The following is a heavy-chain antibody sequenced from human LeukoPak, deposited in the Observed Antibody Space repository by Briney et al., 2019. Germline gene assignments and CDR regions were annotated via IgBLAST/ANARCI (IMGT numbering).Heavy chain of an antibody. J-gene: IGHJ4*02. CDR3: ARDLLAVAGTWFDY. CDR1: GYTFTSYG. V-gene: IGHV1-18*01. Sequence: ASVKVSCKASGYTFTSYGISWVRQAPGQGLERMGWISAYNGNTNYAQKLQGRVTMTTDTSTSTAYMELRSLRSDDTAVYYCARDLLAVAGTWFDYWGQGTLVTVSS. D-gene: IGHD6-19*01. CDR2: ISAYNGNT.